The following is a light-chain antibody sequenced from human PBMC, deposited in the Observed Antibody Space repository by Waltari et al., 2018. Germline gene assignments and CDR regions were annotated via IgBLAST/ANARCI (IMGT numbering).Light chain of an antibody. J-gene: IGKJ1*01. V-gene: IGKV1-39*01. CDR1: RTISNY. CDR3: QQSYSTPWT. CDR2: AAS. Sequence: DIQMTQSPSSLSASVGDRVTITCRASRTISNYLNWYQQKPGKAPKLLIYAASTLQGGVPSRFSGSGSGTDFTLTFSSLQPEDIATYYCQQSYSTPWTFGQGTKVEIK.